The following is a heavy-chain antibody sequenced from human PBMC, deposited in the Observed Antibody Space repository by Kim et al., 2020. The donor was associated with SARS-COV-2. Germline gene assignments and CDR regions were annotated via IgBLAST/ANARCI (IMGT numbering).Heavy chain of an antibody. J-gene: IGHJ5*02. V-gene: IGHV1-69*13. D-gene: IGHD3-22*01. CDR3: ARGSSGWLDP. CDR1: GGTFSNYA. Sequence: SVKVSCTASGGTFSNYAISWVRQAPGQGLEWMGEIIPLYGTLNDAQKFQDRLKITADESTTTVYMELSSITSADTAVYYCARGSSGWLDPWGQGTLVTVSS. CDR2: IIPLYGTL.